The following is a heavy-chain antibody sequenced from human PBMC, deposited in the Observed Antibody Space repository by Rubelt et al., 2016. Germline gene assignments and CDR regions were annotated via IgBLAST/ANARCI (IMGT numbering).Heavy chain of an antibody. Sequence: QVQLQQWGAGLLKPSETLSLTCAVYGGSFSGYYWSWIRQPPGKGLEWIGEVNHSGSTNYNPSLKSRVTRTVDTSKNQFSLKLSCVTAADTAVYYCARDSTVVVKSYGMDVWGQGTTVTVSS. CDR3: ARDSTVVVKSYGMDV. D-gene: IGHD3-22*01. J-gene: IGHJ6*02. CDR1: GGSFSGYY. V-gene: IGHV4-34*01. CDR2: VNHSGST.